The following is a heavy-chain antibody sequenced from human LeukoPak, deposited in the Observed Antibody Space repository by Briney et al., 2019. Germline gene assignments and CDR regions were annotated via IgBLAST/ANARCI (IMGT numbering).Heavy chain of an antibody. J-gene: IGHJ5*01. V-gene: IGHV7-4-1*02. CDR2: IDTITGNP. CDR3: ARRQRWLLLDS. D-gene: IGHD2-15*01. Sequence: GASVKVSCKASGYTFTTYYMIWVRQAPGQGLEWMGWIDTITGNPTYAQGFTGRFVFSLDTSVSTAYLQISSLKAEDTAVYYCARRQRWLLLDSWGQGTLVTVSS. CDR1: GYTFTTYY.